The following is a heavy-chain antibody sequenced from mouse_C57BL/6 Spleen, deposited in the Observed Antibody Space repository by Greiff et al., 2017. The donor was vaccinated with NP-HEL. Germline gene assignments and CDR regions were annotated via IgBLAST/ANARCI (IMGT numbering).Heavy chain of an antibody. CDR1: GFTFSSYT. Sequence: EVQGVESGGGLVKPGGSLKLSCAASGFTFSSYTMSWVRQTPEKRLEWVATISGGGGNTYYPDSVKGRFTISRDNAKNTLYLQMSSLRSEDTALYYCARHGLGRNYFDYWGQGTTLTVSS. CDR2: ISGGGGNT. CDR3: ARHGLGRNYFDY. J-gene: IGHJ2*01. V-gene: IGHV5-9*01. D-gene: IGHD4-1*01.